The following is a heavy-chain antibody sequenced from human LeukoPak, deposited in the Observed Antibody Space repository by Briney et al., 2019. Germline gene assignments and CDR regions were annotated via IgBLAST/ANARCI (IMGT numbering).Heavy chain of an antibody. CDR1: GFTFSSSA. CDR2: ISGSGGST. V-gene: IGHV3-23*01. D-gene: IGHD3-10*01. J-gene: IGHJ4*02. CDR3: AKDRGSGSYYNV. Sequence: GGSLRLSCAASGFTFSSSAMSWVRQAPGKGLEWVSAISGSGGSTYYADSVKGRFTISRDNSKNTLYLQMNSLRAEDTAVYYCAKDRGSGSYYNVWGQGTLVTVSS.